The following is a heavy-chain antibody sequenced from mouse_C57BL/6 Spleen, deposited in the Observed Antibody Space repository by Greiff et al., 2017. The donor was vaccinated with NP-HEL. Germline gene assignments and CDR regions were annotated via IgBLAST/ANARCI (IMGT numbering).Heavy chain of an antibody. Sequence: QVQLQQSGPELVKPGASVKISCKASGYAFSSSWMNWVKQRPGKGLEWIGRIYPGDGDTNYNGKFKGKATLTADKSSSTAYMQLSSLTSEDSAVYFCARWGFLYRDAMDYWGQGTSVTVSS. V-gene: IGHV1-82*01. CDR3: ARWGFLYRDAMDY. J-gene: IGHJ4*01. CDR1: GYAFSSSW. D-gene: IGHD2-12*01. CDR2: IYPGDGDT.